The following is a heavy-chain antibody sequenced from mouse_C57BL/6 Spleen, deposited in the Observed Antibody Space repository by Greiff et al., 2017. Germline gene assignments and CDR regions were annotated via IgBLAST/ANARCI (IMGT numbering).Heavy chain of an antibody. D-gene: IGHD1-1*01. CDR2: IYPRSGNT. CDR1: GYTFTSYG. CDR3: ARWDYYGSSYEYFDY. V-gene: IGHV1-81*01. J-gene: IGHJ2*01. Sequence: QVQLKQSGAELARPGASVKLSCKASGYTFTSYGISWVKQRTGQGLEWIGEIYPRSGNTYYNEKFKGKATLTADKSSSTAYMELRSLTSEDSAVYFCARWDYYGSSYEYFDYWGQGTTLTVSS.